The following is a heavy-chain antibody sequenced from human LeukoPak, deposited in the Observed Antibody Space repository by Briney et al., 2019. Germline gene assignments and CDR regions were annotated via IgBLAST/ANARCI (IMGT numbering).Heavy chain of an antibody. CDR2: ISYDGSNK. Sequence: GRSLRLSCAASGFTFSSCAMHWVRQAPGKGLEWVVVISYDGSNKYYADSVKGRFTISRDNSKNTLYLQMNSLRAEDTAVYYCARANLRALVAGTFDYWGQGTLVTVSS. D-gene: IGHD6-19*01. CDR1: GFTFSSCA. J-gene: IGHJ4*02. CDR3: ARANLRALVAGTFDY. V-gene: IGHV3-30-3*01.